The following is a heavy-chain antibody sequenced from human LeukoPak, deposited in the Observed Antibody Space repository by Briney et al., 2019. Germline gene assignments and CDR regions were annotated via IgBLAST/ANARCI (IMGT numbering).Heavy chain of an antibody. V-gene: IGHV1-18*01. D-gene: IGHD6-13*01. CDR3: ARVYYSNSYDYWYFDL. CDR2: ISAYNGNT. Sequence: ASVKVSCKASGYTFTSYGISWVRQAPGQGFEWMGWISAYNGNTNYAQKLQGRVTMTTDTSTSTAYMELRSLRSDDTAVYYCARVYYSNSYDYWYFDLWGRGTLVTVSS. J-gene: IGHJ2*01. CDR1: GYTFTSYG.